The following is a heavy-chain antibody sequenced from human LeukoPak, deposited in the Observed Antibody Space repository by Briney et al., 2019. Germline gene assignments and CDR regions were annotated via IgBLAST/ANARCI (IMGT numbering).Heavy chain of an antibody. CDR1: GYTFTSYG. CDR2: IIPILGIA. CDR3: ARDWIAADYYYGMDV. J-gene: IGHJ6*02. Sequence: SVKVSCKASGYTFTSYGISWVRQAPGQGLEWMGRIIPILGIANYAQKFQGRVTITADKSTSTAYMELSSLRSEDTAVYYCARDWIAADYYYGMDVWGQGTTVTVSS. V-gene: IGHV1-69*04. D-gene: IGHD6-13*01.